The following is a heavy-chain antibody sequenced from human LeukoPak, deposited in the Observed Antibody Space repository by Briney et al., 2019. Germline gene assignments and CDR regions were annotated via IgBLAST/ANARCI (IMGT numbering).Heavy chain of an antibody. CDR1: GFTFDDYA. CDR2: ISWNSGSI. V-gene: IGHV3-9*01. D-gene: IGHD4-17*01. J-gene: IGHJ4*02. Sequence: GGSLRLSCAASGFTFDDYAMHWVRQAPGKGLEWVSGISWNSGSIGYADSVKGRFTISRDNAKNSLYLQMNSLRAEDTALYYCAEDINGDVGPVDYWGQGTLVTVSS. CDR3: AEDINGDVGPVDY.